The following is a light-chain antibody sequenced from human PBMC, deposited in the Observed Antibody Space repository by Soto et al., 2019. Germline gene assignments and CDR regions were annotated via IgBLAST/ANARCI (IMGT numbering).Light chain of an antibody. CDR3: QQYGSSPYT. Sequence: EIVLTQSPGTLSLSPGERATLSCRASQSVSSGYLAWYQQKPGQAPRLLIYGASSRATGIPDRFSGSGSGTDFTLNISRLEPEDFAVYYCQQYGSSPYTFGQGTKLEIK. CDR1: QSVSSGY. V-gene: IGKV3-20*01. CDR2: GAS. J-gene: IGKJ2*01.